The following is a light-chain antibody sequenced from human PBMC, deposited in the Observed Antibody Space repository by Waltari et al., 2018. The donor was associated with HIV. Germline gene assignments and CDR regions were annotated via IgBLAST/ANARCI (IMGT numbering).Light chain of an antibody. Sequence: IVMTQSPDSLTVSLGERATINCKSSQSVFVDSKNKNYLVGYKHNAGQPPKLRFCWASTQESGVPDRFSVSGSGTDFTLYISRLRTEDVAVYYCQTYDSSPLTFGGGTKVEI. V-gene: IGKV4-1*01. CDR3: QTYDSSPLT. CDR2: WAS. CDR1: QSVFVDSKNKNY. J-gene: IGKJ4*01.